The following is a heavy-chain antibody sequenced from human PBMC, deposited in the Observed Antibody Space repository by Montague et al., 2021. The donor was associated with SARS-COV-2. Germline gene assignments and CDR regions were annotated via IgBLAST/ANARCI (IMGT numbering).Heavy chain of an antibody. CDR3: ARLNFRITIFGVVRSRVFDY. V-gene: IGHV4-39*01. Sequence: LSLPCPVSGGSISSSSYYWGWIRQPPGKGLEWIGSIYYGGSTYYNPSLKSRVTISVDTSKNQFSLKLSSVTAADTAVYYCARLNFRITIFGVVRSRVFDYWGQGTLVTVSS. CDR1: GGSISSSSYY. J-gene: IGHJ4*02. CDR2: IYYGGST. D-gene: IGHD3-3*01.